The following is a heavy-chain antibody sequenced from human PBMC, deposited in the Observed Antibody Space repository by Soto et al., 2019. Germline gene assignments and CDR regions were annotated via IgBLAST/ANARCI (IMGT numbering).Heavy chain of an antibody. J-gene: IGHJ6*02. CDR3: ASTAGRGQQLVGGYYYYGMDV. CDR2: IIPIFGTA. Sequence: GASVKVSCKASGGTFSSYAISWVRQAPGQGLEWMGGIIPIFGTANYAQKFQGRVTITADESTSTAYMELSSLRSEDTAVYYCASTAGRGQQLVGGYYYYGMDVWGQGTTVTVSS. CDR1: GGTFSSYA. V-gene: IGHV1-69*13. D-gene: IGHD6-13*01.